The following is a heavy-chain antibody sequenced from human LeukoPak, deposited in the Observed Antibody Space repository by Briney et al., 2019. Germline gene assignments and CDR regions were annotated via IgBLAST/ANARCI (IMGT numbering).Heavy chain of an antibody. V-gene: IGHV1-46*01. D-gene: IGHD2-2*01. CDR1: GYTFTSYY. J-gene: IGHJ6*02. Sequence: GASVKVFCKASGYTFTSYYMHWVRQAPGQGLEWMGIINPSGGSTSYAQKFQGRVTMTRDTSTSTVYMELSSLRSEDTAVYYCARVGDIVVVPAAEGYGMDVWGQGTTVTVSS. CDR3: ARVGDIVVVPAAEGYGMDV. CDR2: INPSGGST.